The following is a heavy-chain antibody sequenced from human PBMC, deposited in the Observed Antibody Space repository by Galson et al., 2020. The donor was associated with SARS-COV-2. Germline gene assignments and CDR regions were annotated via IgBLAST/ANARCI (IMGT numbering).Heavy chain of an antibody. D-gene: IGHD5-18*01. CDR3: ARDRIQLWSVIVY. CDR2: ITHSGTT. J-gene: IGHJ4*02. Sequence: SETLSLTCTVSGGSISSSRDYWGWIRQPPGKGLEWIASITHSGTTYYNMSLKSRVTISVDTSKTQFSLKLSSVTAADTAVYYCARDRIQLWSVIVYWGQGTLVTVSS. CDR1: GGSISSSRDY. V-gene: IGHV4-39*07.